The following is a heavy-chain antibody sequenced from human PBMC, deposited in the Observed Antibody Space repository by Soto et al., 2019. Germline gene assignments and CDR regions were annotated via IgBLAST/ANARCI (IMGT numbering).Heavy chain of an antibody. V-gene: IGHV3-7*02. J-gene: IGHJ3*02. CDR2: IKQDGSEK. CDR1: GFPFSSYW. Sequence: GGSLRLSCASSGFPFSSYWMSWVRQAPGKGLEWVANIKQDGSEKYYVDSVKGRFTISRDNAKNSLYLQMNSLRAEDTAVYYCARGVKIWGQGTMVTVSS. CDR3: ARGVKI.